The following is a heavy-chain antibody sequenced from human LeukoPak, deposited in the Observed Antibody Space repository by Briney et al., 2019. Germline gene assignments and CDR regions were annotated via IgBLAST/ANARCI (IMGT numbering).Heavy chain of an antibody. CDR1: GGSISSYY. D-gene: IGHD3-9*01. J-gene: IGHJ4*02. V-gene: IGHV4-4*09. CDR3: ARADTGYSPCDY. CDR2: IYTGGST. Sequence: KPSETLSLTCTVSGGSISSYYWSWIRQPPGKGLEWIGYIYTGGSTNYNPSLKSRVTISVDTSKNQFSLKLSSVTAADTAVYYCARADTGYSPCDYWGQGTLVTVSS.